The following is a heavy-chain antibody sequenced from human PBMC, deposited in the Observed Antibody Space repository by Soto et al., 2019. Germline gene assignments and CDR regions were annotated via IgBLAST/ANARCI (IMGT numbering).Heavy chain of an antibody. V-gene: IGHV4-4*07. CDR3: ARGPGGFGELSLDY. CDR2: IYTGGST. CDR1: GGSISSYY. D-gene: IGHD3-10*01. J-gene: IGHJ4*02. Sequence: QVQLQESGPGLAKPSETLSLTCTVSGGSISSYYWSWIRQPAGKGLEWIGRIYTGGSTNYNPSLKGRVTMAVDTSKNQFSMKMSSVTAADTAVYYCARGPGGFGELSLDYWGQGTLVTVSS.